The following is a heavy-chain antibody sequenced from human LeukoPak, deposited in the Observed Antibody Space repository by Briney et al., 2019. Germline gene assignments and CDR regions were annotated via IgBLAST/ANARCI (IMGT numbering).Heavy chain of an antibody. CDR3: AKETGYSGYDYGDY. Sequence: GGSLRLSCAASGFTFSSYAMSCVRQAPGKGLEWVSGIRGSGGSTYYADSVKGRFTISRDNSKNTLYLQMNSLRVEDTDRFYCAKETGYSGYDYGDYWGQGTLVTVSS. CDR2: IRGSGGST. J-gene: IGHJ4*02. CDR1: GFTFSSYA. V-gene: IGHV3-23*01. D-gene: IGHD5-12*01.